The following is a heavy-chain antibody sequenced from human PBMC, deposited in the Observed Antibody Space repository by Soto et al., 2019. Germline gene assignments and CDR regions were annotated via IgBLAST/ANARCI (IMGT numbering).Heavy chain of an antibody. J-gene: IGHJ4*02. CDR1: GYTLTELS. CDR2: FDPEDGET. V-gene: IGHV1-24*01. D-gene: IGHD1-26*01. CDR3: ATGQWELTQYYFDY. Sequence: ASVKVSCKVSGYTLTELSMHWVRQAPGKGLEWMGGFDPEDGETIYAQKFQGRVTMTEDTSTDTAYMELSSLRSEDTAVYYCATGQWELTQYYFDYWGQGTLVTVSS.